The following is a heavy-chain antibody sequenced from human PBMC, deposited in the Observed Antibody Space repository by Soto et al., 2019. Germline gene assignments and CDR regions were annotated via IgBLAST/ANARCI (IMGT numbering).Heavy chain of an antibody. J-gene: IGHJ4*02. CDR2: ISYDGSNK. V-gene: IGHV3-30-3*01. CDR1: GFTFSSYA. Sequence: PGGSLRLSCAASGFTFSSYAMHWVRQAPGKGLEWVAVISYDGSNKYYADSVKGRFTISRDNSKNTLYLQMNSLRAEDTAVYYCATPGPYDSSGYYKGDYFDYWGQGTLVTVSS. CDR3: ATPGPYDSSGYYKGDYFDY. D-gene: IGHD3-22*01.